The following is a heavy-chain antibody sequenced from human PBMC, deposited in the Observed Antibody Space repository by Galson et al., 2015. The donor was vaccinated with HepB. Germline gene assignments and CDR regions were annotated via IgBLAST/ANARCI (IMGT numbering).Heavy chain of an antibody. CDR2: ISAYNGNT. CDR1: GYTFTSYG. J-gene: IGHJ4*02. CDR3: ARDPTYYYGSGSYYIPASFDY. Sequence: SVKVSCKASGYTFTSYGISWVRQAPGQGLEWMGWISAYNGNTNYAQKLQGRVTMTTDTSTSTAYMELRSLRSDDTAVYYCARDPTYYYGSGSYYIPASFDYWGQGTLVTVSS. D-gene: IGHD3-10*01. V-gene: IGHV1-18*01.